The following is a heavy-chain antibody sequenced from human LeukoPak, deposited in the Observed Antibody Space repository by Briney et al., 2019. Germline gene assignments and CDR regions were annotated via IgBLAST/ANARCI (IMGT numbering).Heavy chain of an antibody. D-gene: IGHD4-17*01. CDR1: GYTFTDYC. V-gene: IGHV1-46*01. CDR3: ARDHDYGPCVGPAALDY. J-gene: IGHJ4*02. Sequence: GASVKVSCKAFGYTFTDYCMHWVRQARGQGLEWMGVASPSGGTTTYAQKFQGRVTVTRDTSTSTVYMELTSLRSEDTAMYYCARDHDYGPCVGPAALDYWGQGTLVTVSS. CDR2: ASPSGGTT.